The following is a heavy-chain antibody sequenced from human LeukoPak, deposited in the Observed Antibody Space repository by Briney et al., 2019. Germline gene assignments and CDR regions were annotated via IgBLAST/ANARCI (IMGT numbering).Heavy chain of an antibody. J-gene: IGHJ6*02. CDR2: INHSGSI. CDR1: GGSFSGYY. Sequence: PSETLSLTCVVYGGSFSGYYWSWIRQPPGKGLEWIGEINHSGSINYNPSLKSRVTISVDTSKNQFSLKLSSVTAADTAVYYCAGGRSGTTFYYYYYGMDVWGQGTTVTVSS. D-gene: IGHD1-1*01. V-gene: IGHV4-34*01. CDR3: AGGRSGTTFYYYYYGMDV.